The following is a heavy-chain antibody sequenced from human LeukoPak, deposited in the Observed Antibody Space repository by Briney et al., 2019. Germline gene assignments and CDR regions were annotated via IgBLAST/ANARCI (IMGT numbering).Heavy chain of an antibody. V-gene: IGHV4-34*01. CDR1: GGSFSGYY. D-gene: IGHD3-16*01. CDR2: INHSGST. J-gene: IGHJ4*02. Sequence: PSETLSLTCAVYGGSFSGYYWSWIRQPPGKGLEWIGEINHSGSTNYNPSLKSRVTISVDTSKNQFSLKLSSVTAADTAVYYCAGESGLDWGQGTLVTVSS. CDR3: AGESGLD.